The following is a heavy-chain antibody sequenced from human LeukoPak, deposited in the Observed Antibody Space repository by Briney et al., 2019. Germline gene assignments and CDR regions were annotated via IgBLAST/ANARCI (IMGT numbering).Heavy chain of an antibody. CDR1: GGSFSGYY. Sequence: SETLSLTCAVYGGSFSGYYWSWIRQPPGKRLEWIGEINHSGSTNYNPSLKSRVTISVDTSKNQFSLKPSSVTAADTAVYYCARERRTMIVVVRKYYFDYWGQGTLVTVSS. CDR2: INHSGST. CDR3: ARERRTMIVVVRKYYFDY. D-gene: IGHD3-22*01. J-gene: IGHJ4*02. V-gene: IGHV4-34*01.